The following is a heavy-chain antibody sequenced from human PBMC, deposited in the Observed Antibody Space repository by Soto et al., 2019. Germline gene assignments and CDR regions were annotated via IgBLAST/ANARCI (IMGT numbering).Heavy chain of an antibody. J-gene: IGHJ1*01. CDR1: GFTFDDYA. D-gene: IGHD6-13*01. Sequence: GGSLRLSCAASGFTFDDYAMHWVRQVPGKGLEWVSGINWNSGSIGYGDSVKGRFAISRDNAKNSLHLQVNSLSAEDTAFYYCVKDESINWYSGHFRHWGQGTLVTVSS. CDR3: VKDESINWYSGHFRH. CDR2: INWNSGSI. V-gene: IGHV3-9*01.